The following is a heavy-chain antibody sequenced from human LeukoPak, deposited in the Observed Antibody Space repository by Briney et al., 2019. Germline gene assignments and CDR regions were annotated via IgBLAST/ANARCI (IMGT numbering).Heavy chain of an antibody. V-gene: IGHV3-30*18. D-gene: IGHD6-19*01. J-gene: IGHJ6*02. CDR1: GFTFSSYG. Sequence: GGSLRLACAASGFTFSSYGMHWVRQAPGKGLEWVAVIPYDGSNKYYADSVKGRFTISRDNSKNTLYLQMNSLRAEDTAVYYCAKVEIAVAGYYYYGMDVWGQGTTVTVSS. CDR2: IPYDGSNK. CDR3: AKVEIAVAGYYYYGMDV.